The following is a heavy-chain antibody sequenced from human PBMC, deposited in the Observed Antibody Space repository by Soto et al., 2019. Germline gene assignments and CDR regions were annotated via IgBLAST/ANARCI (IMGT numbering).Heavy chain of an antibody. CDR2: ITTYNGDT. Sequence: ASVKVSCKASGHTFTGYCVHWVRQAPGQGLEWMGWITTYNGDTSYPQKFQGRVTLTTDTSSNTAYMELRSLRSDDTAVYYCLVEMATINEYWGQGTLVTVS. CDR1: GHTFTGYC. D-gene: IGHD5-12*01. V-gene: IGHV1-18*04. CDR3: LVEMATINEY. J-gene: IGHJ4*02.